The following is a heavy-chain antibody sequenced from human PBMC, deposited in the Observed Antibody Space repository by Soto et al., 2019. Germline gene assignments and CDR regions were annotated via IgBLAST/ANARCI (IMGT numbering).Heavy chain of an antibody. J-gene: IGHJ3*02. V-gene: IGHV3-23*01. CDR3: AKPYYFETLTAFAI. Sequence: PGWSLRLSCAASGFTFISYAMSWVRQAPGKGLEWVSGISASAGSTYYADSVKGRFTISRDNSKNTLYLQMNSLRAEDTAVYYCAKPYYFETLTAFAIWGQWTMVTVSS. CDR2: ISASAGST. D-gene: IGHD3-22*01. CDR1: GFTFISYA.